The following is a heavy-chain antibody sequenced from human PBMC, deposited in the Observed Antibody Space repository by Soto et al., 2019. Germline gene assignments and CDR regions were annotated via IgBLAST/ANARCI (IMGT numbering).Heavy chain of an antibody. Sequence: QVQLVQSGAEVKKPGSSVKVSCKASGGTFSSYAISWVRQAPGQGLEWMGGIIPIFGTANYAQKFQGRVTITADESTSTAYMELSSLRSEDTAVYYCARYCSGGSCYSYYGMDVWGQGTTVTVSS. D-gene: IGHD2-15*01. V-gene: IGHV1-69*01. CDR1: GGTFSSYA. J-gene: IGHJ6*02. CDR3: ARYCSGGSCYSYYGMDV. CDR2: IIPIFGTA.